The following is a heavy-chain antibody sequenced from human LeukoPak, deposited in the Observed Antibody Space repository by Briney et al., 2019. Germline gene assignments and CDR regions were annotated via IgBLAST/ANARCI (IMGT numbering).Heavy chain of an antibody. V-gene: IGHV4-34*01. D-gene: IGHD5-18*01. J-gene: IGHJ4*02. CDR1: GGSFSGYY. CDR3: ARGSVHKYYSYGPPYPFGY. CDR2: INHSGST. Sequence: SETLSLTCAVYGGSFSGYYWSWIRQPPGKGLEWIGEINHSGSTNYNPSLKSRVTISVDTSKNQFSLKLSSVTAADTAVYYCARGSVHKYYSYGPPYPFGYWGQGTLVTVSS.